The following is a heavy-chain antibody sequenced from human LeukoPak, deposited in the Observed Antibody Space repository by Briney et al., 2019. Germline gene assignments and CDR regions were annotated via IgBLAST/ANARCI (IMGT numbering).Heavy chain of an antibody. V-gene: IGHV4-59*01. J-gene: IGHJ6*03. CDR2: IYYSGST. CDR1: GGSISSYY. Sequence: SETLSLTCTVSGGSISSYYWSWIRQPPGKGLEWIGYIYYSGSTNYNPSLKSRVTISVDTSKNQFSLKLSSVTAADTAVYYCATGPQFYYYYMDVWGEGTTVTVSS. CDR3: ATGPQFYYYYMDV.